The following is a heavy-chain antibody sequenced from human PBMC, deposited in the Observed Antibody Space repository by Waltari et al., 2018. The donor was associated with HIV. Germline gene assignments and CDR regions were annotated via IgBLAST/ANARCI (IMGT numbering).Heavy chain of an antibody. D-gene: IGHD1-1*01. Sequence: EVQLVQSGAEVKQPGESLKLSCKASGYIFSDHWIGGVRQPPGKGLEWMGIIYPDDSDARYSPSLQGHIRFSVDRSTSTAYVQWTSVKTSDTAVYYCARQKESRLDDWGQGTQVTVSS. CDR1: GYIFSDHW. J-gene: IGHJ4*02. CDR3: ARQKESRLDD. V-gene: IGHV5-51*01. CDR2: IYPDDSDA.